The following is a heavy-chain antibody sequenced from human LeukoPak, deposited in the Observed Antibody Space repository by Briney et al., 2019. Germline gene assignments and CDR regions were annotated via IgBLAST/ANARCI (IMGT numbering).Heavy chain of an antibody. CDR1: GFTFSDYY. CDR2: INSDGSST. V-gene: IGHV3-74*01. CDR3: ARARSGSAFDY. D-gene: IGHD3-22*01. J-gene: IGHJ4*02. Sequence: GGSLRLSCAASGFTFSDYYMSWIRQAPGKGLVWVSRINSDGSSTSYADSVKGRFTISRDNAKNTLYLQMNSLRAEDTAVYYCARARSGSAFDYWGQGTLVTVSS.